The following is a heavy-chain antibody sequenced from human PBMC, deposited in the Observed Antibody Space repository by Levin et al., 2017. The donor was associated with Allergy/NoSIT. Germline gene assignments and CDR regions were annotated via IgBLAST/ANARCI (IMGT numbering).Heavy chain of an antibody. V-gene: IGHV3-23*01. CDR3: AKKQGGTSGFSFDV. CDR1: GFTFSDYA. CDR2: ITGGGFNT. J-gene: IGHJ3*01. D-gene: IGHD1-1*01. Sequence: GEDLKIFCAASGFTFSDYAMTWVRQAPGKGLEWVSVITGGGFNTYYGDSVKGRFTVSRDNSKNTLYLELNSLRAEDTAVYYCAKKQGGTSGFSFDVWGQGTMVTVSS.